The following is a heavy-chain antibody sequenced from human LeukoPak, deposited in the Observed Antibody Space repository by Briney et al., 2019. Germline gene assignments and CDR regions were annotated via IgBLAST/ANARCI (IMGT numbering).Heavy chain of an antibody. D-gene: IGHD2-21*02. CDR2: IRFDGSNK. J-gene: IGHJ6*03. CDR3: AKGNCGGDCYTYYYFYMDV. V-gene: IGHV3-30*02. Sequence: GGSLRLSCAASGFTFSSYGMHWVSQAPGKGLEWVAFIRFDGSNKYYADSVKGRFTISRDNSKNTLYLQMNGLRAEDTAVYYCAKGNCGGDCYTYYYFYMDVWGKGTTVTVSS. CDR1: GFTFSSYG.